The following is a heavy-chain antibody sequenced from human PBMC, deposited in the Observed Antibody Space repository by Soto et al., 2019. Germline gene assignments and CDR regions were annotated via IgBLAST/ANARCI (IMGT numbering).Heavy chain of an antibody. CDR1: GGSYSDYY. Sequence: QVQLQQWGSGLSKPSETLSLTCAIYGGSYSDYYWHWIRQTPGKGLEWIGEIHLSGRVNFTPSLKSRTSLSMDTSRNQFFLTLRSVTAADTAVYFCARTPTRGASAWLDPWGRGHLVTVSS. D-gene: IGHD1-26*01. V-gene: IGHV4-34*01. CDR3: ARTPTRGASAWLDP. CDR2: IHLSGRV. J-gene: IGHJ5*02.